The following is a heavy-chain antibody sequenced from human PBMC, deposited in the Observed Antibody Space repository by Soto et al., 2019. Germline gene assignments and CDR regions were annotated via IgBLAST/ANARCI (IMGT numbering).Heavy chain of an antibody. J-gene: IGHJ6*02. CDR2: IYYTGST. CDR3: ARDQYDFRSGSYNYAMEV. D-gene: IGHD3-3*01. CDR1: GGSVKIARLY. V-gene: IGHV4-61*01. Sequence: NPSDSMAIACTVCGGSVKIARLYWCLIRKTPGKGLEWIGYIYYTGSTNYNPSLKGRVTMSVDTSRDQVSLRLRSVTRADTAVYYCARDQYDFRSGSYNYAMEVCGQGTKVTVSS.